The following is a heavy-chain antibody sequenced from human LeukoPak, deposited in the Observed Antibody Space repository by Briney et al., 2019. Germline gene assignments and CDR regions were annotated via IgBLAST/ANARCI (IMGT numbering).Heavy chain of an antibody. V-gene: IGHV3-7*05. CDR2: IKQDGSEK. CDR3: ARDGMGIIKAFDI. D-gene: IGHD3-10*01. Sequence: GGSLRLSCAASGFTFSSYWMHWVRQVPGKGLEWVANIKQDGSEKYYVDSVKGRFTISRDNAKNSLYLQMNSLRAEETAVYYCARDGMGIIKAFDIWGQGTMVSVSS. CDR1: GFTFSSYW. J-gene: IGHJ3*02.